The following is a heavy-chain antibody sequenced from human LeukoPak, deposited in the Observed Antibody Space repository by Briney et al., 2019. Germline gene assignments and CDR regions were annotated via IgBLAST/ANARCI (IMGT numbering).Heavy chain of an antibody. D-gene: IGHD5-12*01. Sequence: GGSLRLSCAASGFSFTDAWMSWVRQAPGKGLEWVGRITSKTDGGITDSAAPVKGRFTISRDDSKNTLYLQMNSLKTEDTAVYYCTTVRRGYSGYVDYWGQGTLVTVSS. CDR3: TTVRRGYSGYVDY. V-gene: IGHV3-15*01. CDR2: ITSKTDGGIT. J-gene: IGHJ4*02. CDR1: GFSFTDAW.